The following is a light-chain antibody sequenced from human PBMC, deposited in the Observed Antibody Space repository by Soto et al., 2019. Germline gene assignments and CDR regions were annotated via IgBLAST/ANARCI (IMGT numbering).Light chain of an antibody. V-gene: IGLV2-14*03. Sequence: QSALPQPASVSGSPGQSITISCTGTSSDIGGYNYVSWYQQHPGKAPQLMIYDVSNRPSGLSNRFSGSKSGNTASLTISGLQAEDAADYYCSSYTTISTVVFGGGTKLTVL. CDR2: DVS. J-gene: IGLJ2*01. CDR1: SSDIGGYNY. CDR3: SSYTTISTVV.